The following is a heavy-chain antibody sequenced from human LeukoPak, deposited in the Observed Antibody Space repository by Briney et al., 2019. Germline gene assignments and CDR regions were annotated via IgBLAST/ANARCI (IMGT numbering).Heavy chain of an antibody. CDR2: IKQDGSEK. D-gene: IGHD1-1*01. V-gene: IGHV3-7*01. CDR3: ARGVNWWYFDL. Sequence: AGGSLRLSCAASGFTFSSSWMNWVRQAPGKGLEWVANIKQDGSEKYYVDSVKGRFTISRDNAKNSLYLQMNSLRVDDTAVYYCARGVNWWYFDLWGRGTLVTVSP. CDR1: GFTFSSSW. J-gene: IGHJ2*01.